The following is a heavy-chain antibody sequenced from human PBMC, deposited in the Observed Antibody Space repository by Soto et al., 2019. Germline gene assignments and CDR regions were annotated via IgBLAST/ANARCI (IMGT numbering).Heavy chain of an antibody. J-gene: IGHJ6*01. CDR3: ARYYDFWSGYYRPPYYYYYGMDV. D-gene: IGHD3-3*01. CDR1: GGSFSGYY. V-gene: IGHV4-34*01. Sequence: QVQLQQWGAGLLKPSETLSLTCAVYGGSFSGYYWSWIRQPPGKGLEWIGEINHSGSTNYNPSLKSRVTISVDTSKNQFSLKLSSVTAADTAVYYCARYYDFWSGYYRPPYYYYYGMDVW. CDR2: INHSGST.